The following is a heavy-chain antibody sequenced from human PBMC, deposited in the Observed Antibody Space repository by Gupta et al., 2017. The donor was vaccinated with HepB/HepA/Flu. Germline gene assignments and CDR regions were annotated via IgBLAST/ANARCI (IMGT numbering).Heavy chain of an antibody. CDR2: IYYSGST. CDR3: ARPYYDVGSGYYTGWFDP. V-gene: IGHV4-39*01. Sequence: QLQLQESGPGLVKLSETLSLTCTVSGGSISSSSYYWGWIRQPPGKGLEWIGSIYYSGSTYYKPSLKRRVTISVDTSKNQFARKLSSVTAAETAVYDCARPYYDVGSGYYTGWFDPGGQGTLVTVYS. CDR1: GGSISSSSYY. D-gene: IGHD3-3*01. J-gene: IGHJ5*02.